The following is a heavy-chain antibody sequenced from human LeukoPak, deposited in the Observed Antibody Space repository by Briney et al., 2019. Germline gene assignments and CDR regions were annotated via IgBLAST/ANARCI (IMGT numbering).Heavy chain of an antibody. Sequence: GGSLRLSCAASGFIFSNYAMTWVRQAPGKGLEWVSTISGSDGATYYADSVKGRFTISRDNAKNSLYLQMNSLRAEDTAVYYCARDDIAVATCFDYWGQGTLVTVSS. CDR3: ARDDIAVATCFDY. D-gene: IGHD6-19*01. V-gene: IGHV3-21*01. CDR1: GFIFSNYA. J-gene: IGHJ4*02. CDR2: ISGSDGAT.